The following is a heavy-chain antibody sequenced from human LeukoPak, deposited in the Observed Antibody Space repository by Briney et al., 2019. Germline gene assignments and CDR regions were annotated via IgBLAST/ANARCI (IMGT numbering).Heavy chain of an antibody. CDR2: IIPIFGTA. CDR1: GYTFTSYG. Sequence: GASVKVSCKASGYTFTSYGISWVRQAPGQGLEWMGRIIPIFGTANYAQKFQGRVTITTDESTSTAYMELSSLRSEDTAVSYCAERYSSFDYMDVWGKGTTVTVSS. CDR3: AERYSSFDYMDV. J-gene: IGHJ6*03. D-gene: IGHD6-6*01. V-gene: IGHV1-69*05.